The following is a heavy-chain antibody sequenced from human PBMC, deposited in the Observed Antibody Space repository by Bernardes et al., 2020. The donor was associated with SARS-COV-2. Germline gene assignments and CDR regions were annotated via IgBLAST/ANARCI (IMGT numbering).Heavy chain of an antibody. CDR1: GFTFSNYL. V-gene: IGHV3-21*01. Sequence: GGSLRLSCVASGFTFSNYLFSWFRQAPGKGLEWVSSISGAGMYIYYGDSVRGRFTTSRDNTRTSVFLQMERLRAEDTAVYYCARVETPYNYYNGYWTYYYYPMDVWGQGTTVTVSS. J-gene: IGHJ6*02. D-gene: IGHD3-10*01. CDR2: ISGAGMYI. CDR3: ARVETPYNYYNGYWTYYYYPMDV.